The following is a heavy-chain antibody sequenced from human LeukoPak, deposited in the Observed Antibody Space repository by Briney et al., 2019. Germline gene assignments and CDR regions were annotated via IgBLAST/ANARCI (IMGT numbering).Heavy chain of an antibody. CDR1: GGLFSGYY. CDR2: INHIGST. D-gene: IGHD4-11*01. CDR3: ASHTPTYSNYTRNCWFDP. V-gene: IGHV4-34*01. Sequence: SETLSLTCAVYGGLFSGYYWSWIRQRPGKGLEWIGEINHIGSTNYNPSLKSRVTISVDTSKNQFSLKLSSVTAADTAVYYCASHTPTYSNYTRNCWFDPWGQGTLVTVSS. J-gene: IGHJ5*02.